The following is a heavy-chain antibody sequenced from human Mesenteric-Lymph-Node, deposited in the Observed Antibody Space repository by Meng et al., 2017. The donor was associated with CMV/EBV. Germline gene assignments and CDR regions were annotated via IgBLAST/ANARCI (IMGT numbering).Heavy chain of an antibody. CDR3: ASGAQGSSPGY. Sequence: GESLKISCAASGFTFSSYWMSWVRQAPGKGLEWVANIKQDGSEKYYVDSVKGRFTISRDNAKNSLYLQMNSLRAEDTAVYYCASGAQGSSPGYWGQGTLVTVSS. D-gene: IGHD6-13*01. V-gene: IGHV3-7*01. J-gene: IGHJ4*02. CDR1: GFTFSSYW. CDR2: IKQDGSEK.